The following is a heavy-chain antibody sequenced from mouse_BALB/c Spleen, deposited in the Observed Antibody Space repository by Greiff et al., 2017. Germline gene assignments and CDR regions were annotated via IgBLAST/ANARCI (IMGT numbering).Heavy chain of an antibody. V-gene: IGHV1-14*01. CDR3: ARSNYGPFYAMDY. CDR2: INPYNDGT. Sequence: VQLKESGPELVKPGASVKMSCKASGYTFTSYVMHWVKQKPGQGLEWIGYINPYNDGTKYNEKFKGKATLTSDKSSSTAYMELSSLTSEDSAVYYCARSNYGPFYAMDYWGQGTSVTVSS. J-gene: IGHJ4*01. CDR1: GYTFTSYV. D-gene: IGHD1-1*01.